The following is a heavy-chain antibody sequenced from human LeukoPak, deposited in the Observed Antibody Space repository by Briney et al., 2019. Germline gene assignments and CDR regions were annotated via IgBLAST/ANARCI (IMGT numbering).Heavy chain of an antibody. Sequence: GGSLRLSCAASGFTFSSYWMSWVRQAPGKGLEWVANIKQDGSEKYYVDSVKGRFTISRDNSKSTLYLQMDGLRAEDVAVYYCAKKSLRGYTYGRDDDHWGQGTLVTVSS. CDR3: AKKSLRGYTYGRDDDH. D-gene: IGHD5-18*01. CDR2: IKQDGSEK. CDR1: GFTFSSYW. J-gene: IGHJ5*02. V-gene: IGHV3-7*05.